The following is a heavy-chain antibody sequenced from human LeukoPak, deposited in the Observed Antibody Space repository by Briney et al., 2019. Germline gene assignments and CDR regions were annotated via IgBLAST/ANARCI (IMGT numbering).Heavy chain of an antibody. Sequence: SETLSLTCAVYGGSFSGYYWSWVRQPPGKGLEWIGEINHSGSTNYNPSVKSRVTILVDTSKNPFSLNLTSVTAADTAVYFCATIFGDYDEAPSVPMDVWDKGTTVTVSS. J-gene: IGHJ6*03. CDR1: GGSFSGYY. V-gene: IGHV4-34*01. D-gene: IGHD4-17*01. CDR3: ATIFGDYDEAPSVPMDV. CDR2: INHSGST.